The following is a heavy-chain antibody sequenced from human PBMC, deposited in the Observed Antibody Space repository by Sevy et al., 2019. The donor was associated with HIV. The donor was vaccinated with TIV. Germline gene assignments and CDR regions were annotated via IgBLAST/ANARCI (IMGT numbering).Heavy chain of an antibody. CDR3: ARDPSHRSSSWFNWFDP. J-gene: IGHJ5*02. D-gene: IGHD6-13*01. V-gene: IGHV3-11*06. CDR2: ISSSSSYT. CDR1: GFTFSDYY. Sequence: GGSLRLSCAASGFTFSDYYMSWIRQAPGKGLEWVSYISSSSSYTNYADSVKGRFTISRDNAKNSPYLQMNSLRAEDTAVYYCARDPSHRSSSWFNWFDPWGQGTLVTVSS.